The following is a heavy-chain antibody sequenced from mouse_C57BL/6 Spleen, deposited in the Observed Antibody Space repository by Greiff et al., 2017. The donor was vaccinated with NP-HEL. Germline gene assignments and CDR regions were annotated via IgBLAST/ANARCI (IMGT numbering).Heavy chain of an antibody. CDR2: IDPETGGT. CDR3: TRELDYYGSSYLDY. J-gene: IGHJ2*01. CDR1: GYTFTDYE. D-gene: IGHD1-1*01. Sequence: VHLVESGAELVRPGASVTLSCKASGYTFTDYEMHWVKQTPVHGLEWIGAIDPETGGTAYNQKFKGKAILTADKSSSTAYMELRSLTSEDSAVYYCTRELDYYGSSYLDYWGQGTTLTVSS. V-gene: IGHV1-15*01.